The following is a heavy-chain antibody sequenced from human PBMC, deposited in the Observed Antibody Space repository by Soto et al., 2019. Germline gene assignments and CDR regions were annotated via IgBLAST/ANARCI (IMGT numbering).Heavy chain of an antibody. Sequence: ASVKVSCKASGYTFTSYGISWVRQAPGQGLEWMGWISAYNGNTNYAQKLQGRVTMTTDTSTSTAYMELRSLRSDDTAVYYCARVGNFCDSSGQGACDFWGQGTMVTSSS. CDR2: ISAYNGNT. CDR3: ARVGNFCDSSGQGACDF. J-gene: IGHJ3*01. V-gene: IGHV1-18*01. D-gene: IGHD3-22*01. CDR1: GYTFTSYG.